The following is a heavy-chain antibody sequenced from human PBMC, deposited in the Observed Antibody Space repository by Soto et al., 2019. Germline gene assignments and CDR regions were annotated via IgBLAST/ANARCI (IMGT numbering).Heavy chain of an antibody. CDR2: INPNSGGT. CDR3: ARGPLGYCSSTSCYNSDY. D-gene: IGHD2-2*02. Sequence: ALVKVSCKASGYTFTGYYMHWVRQAPGQGLEWMGWINPNSGGTNYAQKFQGRVTMTRDTSISTAYMELSRLRSDDTAVYYCARGPLGYCSSTSCYNSDYWGQGTLVTVSS. J-gene: IGHJ4*02. V-gene: IGHV1-2*02. CDR1: GYTFTGYY.